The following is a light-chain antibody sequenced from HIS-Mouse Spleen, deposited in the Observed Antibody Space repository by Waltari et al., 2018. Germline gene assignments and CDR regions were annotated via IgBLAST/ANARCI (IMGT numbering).Light chain of an antibody. J-gene: IGKJ1*01. Sequence: EIVLTQSPGTLSLSPGERATLPCRASQLVSSSNLAWYQQKPGQAPRLLIYGASSRATGIPDRFSGSGSGTDFTLTISRLEPEDFAVYYCQQYGSSPLTFGQGTKVEIK. CDR3: QQYGSSPLT. CDR1: QLVSSSN. CDR2: GAS. V-gene: IGKV3-20*01.